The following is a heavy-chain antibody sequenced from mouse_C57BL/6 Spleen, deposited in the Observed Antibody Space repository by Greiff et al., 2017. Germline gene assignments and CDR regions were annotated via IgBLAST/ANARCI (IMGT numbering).Heavy chain of an antibody. J-gene: IGHJ1*03. CDR3: ARSPIYYYGSSYWYFDV. CDR1: CYTFTSYD. V-gene: IGHV1-85*01. Sequence: QVQLQQSGPELVKPGASVKLSCKASCYTFTSYDINWVKQRPGQGLEWIGWIYPRDGSTKYNEKFKGKATLTVDTSSSTAYMELHSLTSEDSAVYFCARSPIYYYGSSYWYFDVWGTGTTVTVSS. CDR2: IYPRDGST. D-gene: IGHD1-1*01.